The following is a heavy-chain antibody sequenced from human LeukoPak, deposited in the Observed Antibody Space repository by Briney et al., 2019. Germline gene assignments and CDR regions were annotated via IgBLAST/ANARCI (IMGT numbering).Heavy chain of an antibody. CDR2: ISSSSSYT. Sequence: GGSLRLSCAASGFTFSDYYMSWIRQAPGKGLEWVSYISSSSSYTNYADSVKGRFTISRDNAKNSLYLQMNSLRAEDTAVYYCARPLRDILTGHYFDYWGQGTLVTVSS. D-gene: IGHD3-9*01. J-gene: IGHJ4*02. CDR3: ARPLRDILTGHYFDY. CDR1: GFTFSDYY. V-gene: IGHV3-11*06.